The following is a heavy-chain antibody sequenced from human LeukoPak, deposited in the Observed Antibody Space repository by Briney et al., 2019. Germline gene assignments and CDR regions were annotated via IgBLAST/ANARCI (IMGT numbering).Heavy chain of an antibody. J-gene: IGHJ2*01. D-gene: IGHD2-2*01. Sequence: GGSLRLSCAASGFTFSSYWMSWVRQAPGKGLKWVANIKQDGSEKYYVDSVKGRFTISRDNAKNSLYLQMNSLRAEDTAVYYCARESIVVVPAASIALPSYWYFDLWGRGTLVTVSS. V-gene: IGHV3-7*01. CDR1: GFTFSSYW. CDR3: ARESIVVVPAASIALPSYWYFDL. CDR2: IKQDGSEK.